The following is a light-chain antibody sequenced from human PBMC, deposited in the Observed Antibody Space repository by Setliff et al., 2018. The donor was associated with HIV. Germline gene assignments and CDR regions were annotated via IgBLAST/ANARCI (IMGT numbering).Light chain of an antibody. CDR3: SSYTSSLTYV. CDR2: DVS. V-gene: IGLV2-14*03. Sequence: SALTQPASVSGSPGQSITISCTGTSSDVGSYNFVSWYQQHPGKAPQLMIYDVSQRPSGVSHRFSGSKSGNTASLTISGLQPEDEADYYCSSYTSSLTYVFGIGTKATVL. CDR1: SSDVGSYNF. J-gene: IGLJ1*01.